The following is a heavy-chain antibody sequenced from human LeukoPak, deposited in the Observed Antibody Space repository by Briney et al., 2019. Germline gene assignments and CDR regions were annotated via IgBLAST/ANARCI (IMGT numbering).Heavy chain of an antibody. V-gene: IGHV3-23*01. CDR2: NSNSGRNT. J-gene: IGHJ4*02. CDR1: VYTLNRHT. CDR3: ARARGYCAADCSRYAFDY. D-gene: IGHD2-21*02. Sequence: GVSLRLPRGASVYTLNRHTARWVTQAPGRGLEGGSTNSNSGRNTFYTDSVKGRFTISRDNSKNTLYLQMNSLRAGDTAVYSCARARGYCAADCSRYAFDYWGQGTLVTVSS.